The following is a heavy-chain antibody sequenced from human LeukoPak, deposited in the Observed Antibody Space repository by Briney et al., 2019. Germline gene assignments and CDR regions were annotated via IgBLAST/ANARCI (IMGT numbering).Heavy chain of an antibody. D-gene: IGHD6-19*01. CDR1: GYTFTGYY. CDR3: ARKKAMAGFNWLDP. CDR2: INPNSGGT. V-gene: IGHV1-2*02. J-gene: IGHJ5*02. Sequence: ASVTVSCTASGYTFTGYYMHWVRQAPGQGLEWMGWINPNSGGTIYAQTFQRRVTMTRETSISTAYMELSRLRADDTAVYFCARKKAMAGFNWLDPWGQGSLVSVSS.